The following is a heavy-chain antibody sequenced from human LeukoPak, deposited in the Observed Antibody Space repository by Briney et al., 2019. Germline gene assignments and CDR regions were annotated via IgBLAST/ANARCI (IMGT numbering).Heavy chain of an antibody. V-gene: IGHV4-34*01. J-gene: IGHJ4*02. CDR2: INHSGST. CDR3: ARLSELIGVVIPN. D-gene: IGHD3-3*01. Sequence: SETLSLTCAVYGGSFSGYYWSWIRQPPGKGLEWIGEINHSGSTNYNPSLKSRVTISVDTSKNQFSLKLSSVTAADTAVYYCARLSELIGVVIPNWGQGTLVTVSS. CDR1: GGSFSGYY.